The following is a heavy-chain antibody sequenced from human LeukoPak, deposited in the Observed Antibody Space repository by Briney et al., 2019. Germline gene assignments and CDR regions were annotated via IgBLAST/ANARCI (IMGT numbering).Heavy chain of an antibody. CDR1: GYTLTESS. J-gene: IGHJ5*02. Sequence: ASVKVSCKVSGYTLTESSMHWVRQAPGKGLEWMVGFDPEDGETIYAQKFQGRVTMTEDTSTDTAYMELSSLRSEDTAVYYCATIAIRITMVRGVIITPPNWFDPWGQGTLVTVSS. CDR3: ATIAIRITMVRGVIITPPNWFDP. CDR2: FDPEDGET. V-gene: IGHV1-24*01. D-gene: IGHD3-10*01.